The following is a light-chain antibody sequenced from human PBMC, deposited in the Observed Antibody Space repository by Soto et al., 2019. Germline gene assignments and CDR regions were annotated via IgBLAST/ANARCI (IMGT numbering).Light chain of an antibody. Sequence: DIVMTQSPLSLPVTPGEPASISCRSSQSLLQSNGYNYLDWYLQKPGQSPQLLIYLGSNRDSGVPDRCSGSASGTYIPLNISRVEAEDVGVYYCMQALQAPATFGPGTKVEIK. J-gene: IGKJ3*01. CDR3: MQALQAPAT. V-gene: IGKV2-28*01. CDR2: LGS. CDR1: QSLLQSNGYNY.